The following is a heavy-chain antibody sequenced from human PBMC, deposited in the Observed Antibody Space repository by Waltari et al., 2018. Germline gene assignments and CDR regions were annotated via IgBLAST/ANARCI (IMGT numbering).Heavy chain of an antibody. CDR3: ARVHAPLLRLGELSLHY. J-gene: IGHJ4*02. CDR1: GGSISSYY. CDR2: IYTSGSP. Sequence: QVQLQESGPGLVKPSETLSLTCTVSGGSISSYYWSWIRQPAGKGLEWIGRIYTSGSPNHNPSLKRRVTMSGDTSKNQFSLKLSSVTAADTAVYYCARVHAPLLRLGELSLHYWGQGTLVTVSS. D-gene: IGHD3-16*02. V-gene: IGHV4-4*07.